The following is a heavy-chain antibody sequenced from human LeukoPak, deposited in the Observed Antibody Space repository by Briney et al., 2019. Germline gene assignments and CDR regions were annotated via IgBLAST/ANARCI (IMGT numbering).Heavy chain of an antibody. V-gene: IGHV4-39*01. D-gene: IGHD3-3*01. Sequence: SETLSLTCTVSGGSISSSSYYWGWIRQPPGKGLEWIGSIYYSGSTYYNPSLKSRVTISVDTSKNQFSLKLSSVTAADTAVYYCARHVGYDFWSGYPLHYFDYWGQGTLVTVSS. J-gene: IGHJ4*02. CDR3: ARHVGYDFWSGYPLHYFDY. CDR2: IYYSGST. CDR1: GGSISSSSYY.